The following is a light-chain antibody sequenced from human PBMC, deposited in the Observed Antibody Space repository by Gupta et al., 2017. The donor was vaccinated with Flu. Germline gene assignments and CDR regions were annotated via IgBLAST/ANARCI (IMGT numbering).Light chain of an antibody. CDR3: RSETTSNNLWV. J-gene: IGLJ3*02. Sequence: ITIISTGTSSGVGGDNYFSCYHPHPATAPNLLIYEVSSRHSGVANRFSGSKYGTTAALTTPGLQAEEEADYYWRSETTSNNLWVFGGGTKLTVL. V-gene: IGLV2-14*01. CDR1: SSGVGGDNY. CDR2: EVS.